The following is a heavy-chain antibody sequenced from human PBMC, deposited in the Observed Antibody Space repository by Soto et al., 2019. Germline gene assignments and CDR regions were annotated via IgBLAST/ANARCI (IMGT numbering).Heavy chain of an antibody. CDR3: ARAPDPETAAPPSYGMNV. J-gene: IGHJ6*02. V-gene: IGHV4-31*03. CDR2: IYYSGST. CDR1: GGSISSGGYY. Sequence: TLSLTCTVSGGSISSGGYYWSWIRQHPGKGLEWIGYIYYSGSTYYNPSLKSRVTISVDTSKNQFSLKLSSVTAADTAVYYCARAPDPETAAPPSYGMNVWGQGTTVTVSS. D-gene: IGHD6-13*01.